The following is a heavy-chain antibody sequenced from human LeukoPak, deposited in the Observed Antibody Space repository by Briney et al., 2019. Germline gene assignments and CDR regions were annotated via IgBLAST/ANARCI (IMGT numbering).Heavy chain of an antibody. V-gene: IGHV4-4*02. D-gene: IGHD3-22*01. CDR2: VPDSGAT. J-gene: IGHJ3*01. CDR3: ARLDNGGYTRGGTFDV. CDR1: AGSITSSRW. Sequence: SETLSLTCAVSAGSITSSRWWNWVRQPPGKGLEWIGEVPDSGATKYNPSLKGRVTISVDKSRTQIFLRLNSVTAADTAMYYCARLDNGGYTRGGTFDVWGQGTMVTVSS.